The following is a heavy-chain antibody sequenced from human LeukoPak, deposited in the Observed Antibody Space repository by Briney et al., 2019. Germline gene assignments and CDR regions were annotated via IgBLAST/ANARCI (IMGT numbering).Heavy chain of an antibody. D-gene: IGHD3-9*01. V-gene: IGHV1-69*13. J-gene: IGHJ3*02. CDR1: GGTFSSYA. CDR2: IIPIFGTA. CDR3: ARDSRRGILGAFDI. Sequence: GASVKVSCKASGGTFSSYAISWVRQAPGQGLEWMGGIIPIFGTANYAQKFQGRVTITADESTSTAYMELSSLRSEDTAVYYCARDSRRGILGAFDIWGQGTMVTVSS.